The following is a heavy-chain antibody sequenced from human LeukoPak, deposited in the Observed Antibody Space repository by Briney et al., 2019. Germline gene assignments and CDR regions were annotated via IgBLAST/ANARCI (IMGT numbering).Heavy chain of an antibody. CDR2: ISYDGSNK. D-gene: IGHD6-6*01. V-gene: IGHV3-30*04. CDR3: ARDGRQLALYYYYYYYMDV. CDR1: GFTFSSYA. J-gene: IGHJ6*03. Sequence: GGSLRLSCAASGFTFSSYAMHWVRQAPGKGLERVAVISYDGSNKYYADSVKGRFTISRDNSKNTLYLEMDRLRAEDTAVYYCARDGRQLALYYYYYYYMDVWGKGTTVTVSS.